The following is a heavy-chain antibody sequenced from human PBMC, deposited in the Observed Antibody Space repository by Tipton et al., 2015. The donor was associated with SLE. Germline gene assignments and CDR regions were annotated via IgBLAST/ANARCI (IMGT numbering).Heavy chain of an antibody. V-gene: IGHV4-59*12. D-gene: IGHD1-26*01. Sequence: TLSLTCSVSAVSMTGSYWSWIRQSPGKGLEWIGTIYYSGSTYYNPSLKSRVTLSLDTSKNQFSLKLTSVTAADTAVYFCAREGGGSYFWGQGTLVTVSS. CDR1: AVSMTGSY. CDR3: AREGGGSYF. J-gene: IGHJ4*02. CDR2: IYYSGST.